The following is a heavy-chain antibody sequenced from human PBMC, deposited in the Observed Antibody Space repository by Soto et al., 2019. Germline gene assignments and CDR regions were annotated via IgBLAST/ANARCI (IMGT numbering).Heavy chain of an antibody. CDR3: ARRAHMSRRGETFSYYYYGMDV. D-gene: IGHD3-16*01. CDR2: IDPIDSYT. J-gene: IGHJ6*02. V-gene: IGHV5-10-1*01. CDR1: GYSFTSYW. Sequence: GESMKISCKGSGYSFTSYWISWVRQMPGKGLEWMGRIDPIDSYTNYSPSFQGHVTISADKSISTASLHWSSLKASDTAMYYCARRAHMSRRGETFSYYYYGMDVWGQGTTVTVSS.